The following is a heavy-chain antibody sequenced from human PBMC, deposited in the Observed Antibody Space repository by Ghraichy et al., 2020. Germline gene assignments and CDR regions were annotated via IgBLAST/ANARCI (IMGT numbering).Heavy chain of an antibody. J-gene: IGHJ5*02. V-gene: IGHV4-39*01. CDR3: ARHWVGGDRIYRPQDWFDP. CDR2: IYYSGST. D-gene: IGHD1-26*01. CDR1: GGSISSSSYY. Sequence: SETLSLSCTVSGGSISSSSYYWGWIRQPPGKGLEWIGTIYYSGSTYYNPSLMSRLTISMDTSKNQFSLKLSSVTAADTAVYYCARHWVGGDRIYRPQDWFDPWGQGTLVTVSS.